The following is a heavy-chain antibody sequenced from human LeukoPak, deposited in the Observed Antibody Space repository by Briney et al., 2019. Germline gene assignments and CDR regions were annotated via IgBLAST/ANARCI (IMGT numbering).Heavy chain of an antibody. J-gene: IGHJ4*02. Sequence: GGSLRLSCVGSGFTFGSYAMNWVRQAPGKGLEWVASISRNSTYIHYADSVKGRFTISRDNARNSLFLQMNSLRAEDTAIYYCARDEGYYFDSWGQGTQVTVSS. CDR1: GFTFGSYA. CDR2: ISRNSTYI. V-gene: IGHV3-21*01. CDR3: ARDEGYYFDS.